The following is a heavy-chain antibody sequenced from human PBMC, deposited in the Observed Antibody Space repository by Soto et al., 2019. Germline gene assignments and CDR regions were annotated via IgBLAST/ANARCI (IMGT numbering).Heavy chain of an antibody. V-gene: IGHV3-13*01. CDR1: GFTFSSYD. Sequence: PGGSLRLSCAASGFTFSSYDMHWVRQATGKGLEWVSAIGTAGDTYYPGSVKGRFTISRENAKNSLYLQMNSLRAGDTAVYYCARAGDHLLFDYWGQGTLVTVSS. J-gene: IGHJ4*02. D-gene: IGHD2-21*02. CDR3: ARAGDHLLFDY. CDR2: IGTAGDT.